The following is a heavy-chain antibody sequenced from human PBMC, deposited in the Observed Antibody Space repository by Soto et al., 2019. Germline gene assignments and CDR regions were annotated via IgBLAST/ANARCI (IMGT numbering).Heavy chain of an antibody. CDR2: IYYSGSS. Sequence: ETLSLTCTVSGGSISGYYWSWIRQPPGKGLEWIAYIYYSGSSNSNPSLKSRVTISVDTSKNQFSLKLSSVTAADTAVYYCARHSNEYRKSLDYWGQGTLVTVSS. CDR1: GGSISGYY. CDR3: ARHSNEYRKSLDY. J-gene: IGHJ4*02. V-gene: IGHV4-59*08. D-gene: IGHD1-1*01.